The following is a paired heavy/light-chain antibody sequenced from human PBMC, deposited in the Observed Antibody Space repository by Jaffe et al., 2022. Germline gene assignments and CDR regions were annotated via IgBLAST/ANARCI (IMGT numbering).Light chain of an antibody. Sequence: QLVLTQSPSASASLGASVKLTCTLSSGHSSYAIAWHQQQPEKGPRYLMKLNSDGSHSKGDGIPDRFSGSSSGAERYLTISSLQSEDEADYYCQTWGTGIRVFGTGTKVTVL. V-gene: IGLV4-69*01. CDR3: QTWGTGIRV. CDR2: LNSDGSH. J-gene: IGLJ1*01. CDR1: SGHSSYA.
Heavy chain of an antibody. CDR3: ARELGYCSGGSCYGNDYGVTGAFDI. CDR2: IYSGGST. D-gene: IGHD2-15*01. V-gene: IGHV3-66*02. Sequence: EVQLVESGGGLVQPGGSLRLSCAASGFTVSSNYMSWVRQAPGKGLEWVSVIYSGGSTYYADSVKGRFTISRDNSKNTLYLQMNSLRAEDTAVYYCARELGYCSGGSCYGNDYGVTGAFDIWGQGTMVTVSS. J-gene: IGHJ3*02. CDR1: GFTVSSNY.